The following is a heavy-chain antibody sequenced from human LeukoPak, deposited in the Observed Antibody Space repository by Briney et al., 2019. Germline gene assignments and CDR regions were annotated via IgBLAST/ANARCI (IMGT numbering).Heavy chain of an antibody. J-gene: IGHJ4*02. CDR2: MYHTRST. V-gene: IGHV4-59*02. Sequence: SETLSLTCTVSCASVSTHYWRWIQQPPGKGLEWIGYMYHTRSTNYNHSVESRVTISLDTSKNQLSLMMRSVTAADTAIYYCARGVEMATIGFDYWGQGNLVTVSS. D-gene: IGHD5-24*01. CDR3: ARGVEMATIGFDY. CDR1: CASVSTHY.